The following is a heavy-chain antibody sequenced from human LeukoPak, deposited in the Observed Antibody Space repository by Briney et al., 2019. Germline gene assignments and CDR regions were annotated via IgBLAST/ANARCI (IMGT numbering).Heavy chain of an antibody. D-gene: IGHD2-15*01. CDR2: ISGSGGST. Sequence: PGGSLRLSCAASGFTSSSYPMSWVRQTPGKGLEWVSGISGSGGSTYYADSVKGRFTISRDNPKNTLYLQMNSLRAEDTAVYYCAKILKPDAVVDPFDYWGQGTLVTVSS. J-gene: IGHJ4*02. V-gene: IGHV3-23*01. CDR3: AKILKPDAVVDPFDY. CDR1: GFTSSSYP.